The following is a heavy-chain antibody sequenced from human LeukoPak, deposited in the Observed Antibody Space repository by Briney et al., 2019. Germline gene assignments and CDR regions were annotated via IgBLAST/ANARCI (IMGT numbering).Heavy chain of an antibody. CDR1: GGSISSYY. V-gene: IGHV4-59*01. J-gene: IGHJ5*02. Sequence: SETLSLTCTVSGGSISSYYWSWIRQPPGKGLEWIGYIYYSGSTNYNPSLKSRVTISVDTSKNQFSLKLSSVTAADTAVYYCARAARDYGPYTWFDPWGQGTLVTVSS. D-gene: IGHD4-17*01. CDR3: ARAARDYGPYTWFDP. CDR2: IYYSGST.